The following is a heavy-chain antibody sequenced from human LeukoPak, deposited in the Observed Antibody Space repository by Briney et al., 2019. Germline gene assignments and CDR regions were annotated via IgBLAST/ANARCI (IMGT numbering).Heavy chain of an antibody. J-gene: IGHJ5*02. CDR1: GGSISSSSYY. CDR2: IYYSGST. D-gene: IGHD2-15*01. V-gene: IGHV4-39*01. Sequence: SETLSLTCTVSGGSISSSSYYWGWIRQPPGKGLEWIGNIYYSGSTYYNPSVKSRVTISVDTSKNQFSLRLSSVTAADTAVYHCARLGGYCSGGSCSHNHWGQGTLVTVSS. CDR3: ARLGGYCSGGSCSHNH.